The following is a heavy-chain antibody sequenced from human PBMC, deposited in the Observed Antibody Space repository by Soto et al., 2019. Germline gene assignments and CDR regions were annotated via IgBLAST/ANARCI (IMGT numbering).Heavy chain of an antibody. Sequence: QVQLVESGGGVVQPGRSLRLSCAASGFTFTDYGMHWVRQAPGKGLGWVAVISYDGSNKYYADSVKGRFTISRDKSKNTRYLQMNSLRGEDTAVYYCAKALGELSPESYDYWGQGTLVTVSS. CDR2: ISYDGSNK. V-gene: IGHV3-30*18. CDR1: GFTFTDYG. D-gene: IGHD3-16*02. CDR3: AKALGELSPESYDY. J-gene: IGHJ4*02.